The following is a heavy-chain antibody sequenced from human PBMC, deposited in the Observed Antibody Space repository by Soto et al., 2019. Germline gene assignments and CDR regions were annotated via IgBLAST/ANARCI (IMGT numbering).Heavy chain of an antibody. CDR1: GYTFTSYY. J-gene: IGHJ6*02. D-gene: IGHD2-15*01. Sequence: AGVKFSCQASGYTFTSYYIHWVQQAPRQGLEWMRIFNPAAGDRSYAQKFQGRVTLTRDTSTSTVYMELSRLRSEDTAVYYSARGNCSAGSCYRLYYYDIDVWRQGPAVTVSS. CDR2: FNPAAGDR. CDR3: ARGNCSAGSCYRLYYYDIDV. V-gene: IGHV1-46*01.